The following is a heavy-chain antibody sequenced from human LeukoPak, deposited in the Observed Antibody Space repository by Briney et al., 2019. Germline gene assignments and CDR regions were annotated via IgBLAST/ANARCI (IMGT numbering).Heavy chain of an antibody. V-gene: IGHV3-48*01. CDR2: ISSSSSTI. CDR1: GFTFSSYS. D-gene: IGHD1-26*01. J-gene: IGHJ4*02. CDR3: ARDRGSGNYGARFFDY. Sequence: GGSLRLSCAASGFTFSSYSMNWVRQAPGKGLEWVSYISSSSSTIYYAHSVKGRFTISRDNAKNSLYLQMNSLRAEDTAVYYCARDRGSGNYGARFFDYWGQGTLVTVSS.